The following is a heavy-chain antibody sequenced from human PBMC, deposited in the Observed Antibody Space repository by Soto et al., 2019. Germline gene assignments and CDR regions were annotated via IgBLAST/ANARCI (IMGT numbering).Heavy chain of an antibody. V-gene: IGHV3-48*02. CDR3: AREMATITEIDY. J-gene: IGHJ4*02. D-gene: IGHD5-12*01. CDR1: GFTFSTYS. CDR2: ISWSNSTI. Sequence: GGSLRLSCAACGFTFSTYSMNWVRQAPGKGLEWVSYISWSNSTIYYADSVKGRFTISRDNAKNSLYLQMNSLRDEDTAVYYCAREMATITEIDYWGQGTLVTVSS.